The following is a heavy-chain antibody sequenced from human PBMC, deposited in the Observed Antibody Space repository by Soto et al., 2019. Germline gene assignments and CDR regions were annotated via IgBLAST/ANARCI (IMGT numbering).Heavy chain of an antibody. CDR2: IKSKNDGGTT. J-gene: IGHJ3*01. CDR3: ISTPHNSSPIA. V-gene: IGHV3-15*07. Sequence: GGSLRLSCAASGFTFVNAWMNWVRQAPGKGLEWVGRIKSKNDGGTTDYAAPVKGRFTISRDDSKNTLYLQMTSLKTEDTAIYYCISTPHNSSPIAWGQGTMVTVSS. CDR1: GFTFVNAW. D-gene: IGHD1-1*01.